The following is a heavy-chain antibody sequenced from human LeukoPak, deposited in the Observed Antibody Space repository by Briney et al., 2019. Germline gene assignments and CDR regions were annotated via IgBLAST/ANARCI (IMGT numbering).Heavy chain of an antibody. Sequence: ASVKVSCKASGYTFIGYYIHWVRQAPGQGLGWMGWINPNSGGTKYAQKFQGRVTVTRDTSISTAYMELSSLRSDDTAVYYCARDYPSLDVGIDYWGQGTLVTVSS. J-gene: IGHJ4*02. V-gene: IGHV1-2*02. CDR3: ARDYPSLDVGIDY. CDR2: INPNSGGT. CDR1: GYTFIGYY. D-gene: IGHD1-26*01.